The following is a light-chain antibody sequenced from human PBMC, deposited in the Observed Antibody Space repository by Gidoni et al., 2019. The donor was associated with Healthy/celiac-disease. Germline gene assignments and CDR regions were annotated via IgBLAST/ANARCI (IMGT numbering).Light chain of an antibody. Sequence: QSALTQPASVSGSPGQSITISWTGTSSDVGGYNSVSWYQQHPGKAPKLMIYVVSNRPSGVSNRFSGSKSGNTASLTISGLQAEDEADYYCSSYTSSSTYVFGTGTKVTVL. CDR2: VVS. CDR1: SSDVGGYNS. V-gene: IGLV2-14*01. CDR3: SSYTSSSTYV. J-gene: IGLJ1*01.